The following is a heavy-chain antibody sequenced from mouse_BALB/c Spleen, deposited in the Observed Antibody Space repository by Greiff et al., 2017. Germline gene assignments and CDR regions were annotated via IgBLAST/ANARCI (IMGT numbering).Heavy chain of an antibody. CDR1: GFNIKDYY. D-gene: IGHD1-1*01. J-gene: IGHJ3*01. CDR3: ALIATVDTAY. CDR2: IDPENGNT. Sequence: VQLQQSGAELVRPGALVKLSCKASGFNIKDYYMHWVKQRPEQGLEWIGWIDPENGNTIYDPKFQGKASITADTSSNTAYLQLSSLTSEDTAVYYCALIATVDTAYWGQGTLVTVSA. V-gene: IGHV14-1*02.